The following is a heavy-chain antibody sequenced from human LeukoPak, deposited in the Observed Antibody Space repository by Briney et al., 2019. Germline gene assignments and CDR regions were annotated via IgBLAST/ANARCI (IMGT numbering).Heavy chain of an antibody. CDR3: ARGGFRHDYGDADY. CDR2: ISSSSSYI. CDR1: GFTVSSNY. D-gene: IGHD4-17*01. Sequence: GGSLRLSCAASGFTVSSNYMSWVRQAPGKGLEWVSSISSSSSYIYYADSVKGRFTISRDNAKNSLYLQMNSLRAEDTAVYYCARGGFRHDYGDADYWGQGTLVTVSS. V-gene: IGHV3-21*01. J-gene: IGHJ4*02.